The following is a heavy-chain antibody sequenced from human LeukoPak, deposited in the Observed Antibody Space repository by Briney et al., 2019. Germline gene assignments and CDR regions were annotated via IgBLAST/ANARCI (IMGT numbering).Heavy chain of an antibody. J-gene: IGHJ4*02. V-gene: IGHV4-34*01. D-gene: IGHD1-7*01. Sequence: PSETLSLTCAVYGGSFSGYYWSWTRQPPGKGLEWIGEINHSGSTNYNPSLKSRVTISVDTSKNQFSLKLSSVTAADTAVYYCARRAELNFDYWGQGTLVTVSS. CDR3: ARRAELNFDY. CDR2: INHSGST. CDR1: GGSFSGYY.